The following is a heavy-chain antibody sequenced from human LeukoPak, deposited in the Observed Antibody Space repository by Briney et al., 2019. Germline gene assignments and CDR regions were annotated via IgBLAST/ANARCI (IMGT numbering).Heavy chain of an antibody. CDR2: ISGSGGST. D-gene: IGHD3-10*01. CDR3: AKDGLLLWFGEFHFDY. Sequence: GGSLRLSCAASGFTFSSYAMSWVRQAPGKGLEWVSAISGSGGSTYYADSVKGRFTISRDNSKNTLYLQMNSLRAEDTAVYYCAKDGLLLWFGEFHFDYWGQGTLVTVSS. V-gene: IGHV3-23*01. CDR1: GFTFSSYA. J-gene: IGHJ4*02.